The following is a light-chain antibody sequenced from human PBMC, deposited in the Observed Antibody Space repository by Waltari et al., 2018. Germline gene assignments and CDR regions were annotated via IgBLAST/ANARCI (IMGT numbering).Light chain of an antibody. J-gene: IGLJ2*01. CDR2: EDS. CDR1: ALPKKN. Sequence: SYELTQPPSVSVSPGQTARITCSGDALPKKNASWDQQKSGQAPVLVIYEDSKRPSGIPERFSGSSSGTMAALTISGAQVEDEADYYCYSTDSNNNYEVFGGGTKLTVL. CDR3: YSTDSNNNYEV. V-gene: IGLV3-10*01.